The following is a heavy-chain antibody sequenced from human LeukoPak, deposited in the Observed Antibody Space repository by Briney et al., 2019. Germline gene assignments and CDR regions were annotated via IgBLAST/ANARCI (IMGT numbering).Heavy chain of an antibody. CDR3: ARDSGGEQQLGYDY. Sequence: GASVKVSCKASGYTFTGYYMHWVRQAPGQGLEWMGWINPNSGGTNYAQKFQGRVTMTRDTSISTAYMELSRLRSDDTAVYYCARDSGGEQQLGYDYWGQGTLVTVSS. V-gene: IGHV1-2*02. CDR1: GYTFTGYY. CDR2: INPNSGGT. D-gene: IGHD6-13*01. J-gene: IGHJ4*02.